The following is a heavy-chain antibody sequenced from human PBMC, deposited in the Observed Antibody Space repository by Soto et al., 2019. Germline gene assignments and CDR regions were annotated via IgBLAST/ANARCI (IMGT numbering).Heavy chain of an antibody. Sequence: QVQLVESGGGVVQPGRSLKLSCIGSGFAFGSHGMHWVRQVSGKGREWVAVISHDGQNQYYRDSVKGRFTISRDNSKNSLYLEVNSLRVEDTAVYHCARERADIVVAPVATSGMDVWGQGTAVTVSS. CDR3: ARERADIVVAPVATSGMDV. J-gene: IGHJ6*02. CDR2: ISHDGQNQ. D-gene: IGHD2-21*01. V-gene: IGHV3-30*03. CDR1: GFAFGSHG.